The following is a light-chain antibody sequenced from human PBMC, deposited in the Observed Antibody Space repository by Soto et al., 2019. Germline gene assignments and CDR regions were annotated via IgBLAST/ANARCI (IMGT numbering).Light chain of an antibody. CDR3: SSHAGIINVV. CDR1: SSDVGGYNY. CDR2: EVT. V-gene: IGLV2-8*01. Sequence: QSALNQPPSASGSPGQSVTISCTGTSSDVGGYNYVSWYQQHPGKAPKLIIYEVTKRPSGVPDRFSGSKSGNTASLTVSGLLAEDEADYYCSSHAGIINVVFGGGTTLTVL. J-gene: IGLJ3*02.